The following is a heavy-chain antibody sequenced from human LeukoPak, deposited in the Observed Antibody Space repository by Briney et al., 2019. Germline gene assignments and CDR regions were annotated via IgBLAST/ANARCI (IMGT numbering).Heavy chain of an antibody. D-gene: IGHD2-2*01. J-gene: IGHJ4*02. CDR2: ISGSGGRT. Sequence: GGSLRLSCAASGFTFTNYTMSWVRQAPGKGLEWVSAISGSGGRTYYADSVKGRFTISRDNSKNTLYLQMNSLRVEDTALYYCAKDSGYCDTTSCRLANWGQGTLVTVSS. CDR3: AKDSGYCDTTSCRLAN. CDR1: GFTFTNYT. V-gene: IGHV3-23*01.